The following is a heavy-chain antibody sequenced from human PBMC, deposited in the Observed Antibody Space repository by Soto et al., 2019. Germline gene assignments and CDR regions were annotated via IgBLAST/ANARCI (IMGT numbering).Heavy chain of an antibody. CDR1: GFTFSSYG. CDR2: ISYDGSNK. V-gene: IGHV3-30*18. D-gene: IGHD4-4*01. CDR3: AKDSLTRSTVTTYPPLCYGMDV. J-gene: IGHJ6*02. Sequence: SLRHACAASGFTFSSYGMHWVSQAPGKGLEWVAVISYDGSNKYYADSVKGRFTISRDNSKNTLYLQMNSLRAEDTAVYYCAKDSLTRSTVTTYPPLCYGMDVWGQGTTVTVSS.